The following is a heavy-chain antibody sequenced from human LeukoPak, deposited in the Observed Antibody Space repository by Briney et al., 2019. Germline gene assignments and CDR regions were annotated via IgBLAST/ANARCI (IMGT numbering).Heavy chain of an antibody. CDR1: GYTFTGYY. CDR2: INPNSGGT. D-gene: IGHD3-22*01. J-gene: IGHJ4*02. V-gene: IGHV1-2*02. CDR3: ARDSSLHDSSTFCV. Sequence: ASVKVSCKASGYTFTGYYMHWVRQAPGQGLEWMGWINPNSGGTNYAQKFQGRVTMTRDTSISTAYMELSRLRSDDTAVYYCARDSSLHDSSTFCVWGQGTLVTVSS.